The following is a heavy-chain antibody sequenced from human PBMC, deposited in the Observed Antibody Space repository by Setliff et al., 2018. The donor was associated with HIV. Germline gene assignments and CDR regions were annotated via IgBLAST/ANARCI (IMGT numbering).Heavy chain of an antibody. CDR1: GFIFSSYE. CDR3: ASMMIKAFDI. D-gene: IGHD3-22*01. CDR2: ISSSASTI. J-gene: IGHJ3*02. Sequence: GSLRLSCAASGFIFSSYEMNWVRQAPGKGLEWISYISSSASTIYYADSVEGRFTISRDNAKNSLYLQMNTLRAEDTAVYYCASMMIKAFDIWGQGTMVTVS. V-gene: IGHV3-48*03.